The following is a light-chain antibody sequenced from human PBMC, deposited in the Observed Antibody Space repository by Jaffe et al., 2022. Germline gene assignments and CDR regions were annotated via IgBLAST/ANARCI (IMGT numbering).Light chain of an antibody. CDR1: SSDVGGYNY. CDR3: SSFSGSYYSPQVT. CDR2: DVT. V-gene: IGLV2-11*01. Sequence: QSALTQPRSVSGSPGQSVTISCTGTSSDVGGYNYVSWYQQPPGKAPKLMIYDVTKRPSGVPDRFSGSKSGSTASLTISGLQAEDEADYYCSSFSGSYYSPQVTFGGGTKLTVL. J-gene: IGLJ2*01.